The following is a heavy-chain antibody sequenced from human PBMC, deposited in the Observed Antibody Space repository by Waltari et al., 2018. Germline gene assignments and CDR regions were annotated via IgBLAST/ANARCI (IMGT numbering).Heavy chain of an antibody. J-gene: IGHJ3*02. V-gene: IGHV6-1*01. Sequence: QVQLQQSGPGLVKPSQPLPLTCALSGDSVSSNSAAWNWIRQSPSRGLEWLGRTYYRSKWYNDYAVSVKSRITINPDTSKNQFSLQLNSVTPEDTAVYYCARVREWSLYSSSSERAFDIWGQGTMVTVSS. CDR1: GDSVSSNSAA. CDR3: ARVREWSLYSSSSERAFDI. CDR2: TYYRSKWYN. D-gene: IGHD6-6*01.